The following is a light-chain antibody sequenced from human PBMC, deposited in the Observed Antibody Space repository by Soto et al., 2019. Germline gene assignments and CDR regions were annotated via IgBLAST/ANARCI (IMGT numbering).Light chain of an antibody. V-gene: IGKV3-20*01. Sequence: EIVLTQSPGTLSLSPGERATLSCRASQSVSSSYFAWYQQKPGQAPRLLIYGASSRATGIPDRFSGSGSGTDFTLTISRLEPVDFAVYYCQQYGISPYTFGQGTKLGI. CDR3: QQYGISPYT. CDR1: QSVSSSY. CDR2: GAS. J-gene: IGKJ2*01.